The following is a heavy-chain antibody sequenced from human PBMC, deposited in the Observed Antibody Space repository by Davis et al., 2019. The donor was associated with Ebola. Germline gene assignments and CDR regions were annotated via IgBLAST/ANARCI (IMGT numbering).Heavy chain of an antibody. CDR1: GGSISSGGYS. V-gene: IGHV4-30-2*01. CDR3: ARGAWYYFDY. J-gene: IGHJ4*02. CDR2: IYHSGST. Sequence: PSETLSLTCAVSGGSISSGGYSWSWIRQPPGKGLEWIGYIYHSGSTYYNPSLKSRVTISVDRSKNQFSLKLSSVTAADTAVYYCARGAWYYFDYWGQGTLVTVSS.